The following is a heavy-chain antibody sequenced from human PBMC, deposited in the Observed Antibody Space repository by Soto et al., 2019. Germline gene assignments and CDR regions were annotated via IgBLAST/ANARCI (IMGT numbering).Heavy chain of an antibody. V-gene: IGHV3-30*03. D-gene: IGHD2-15*01. Sequence: PGGSLRLPCAASAFTFISNGMHWFLQAPCKGLEWVALVAYDGSKTYYGDSVRGRFTISRDNSENTLYLQMNSLRPGDTAVSYCGRCVGGCMYQNIGKYVNLGQRTLVTVSS. CDR2: VAYDGSKT. CDR1: AFTFISNG. J-gene: IGHJ4*02. CDR3: GRCVGGCMYQNIGKYVN.